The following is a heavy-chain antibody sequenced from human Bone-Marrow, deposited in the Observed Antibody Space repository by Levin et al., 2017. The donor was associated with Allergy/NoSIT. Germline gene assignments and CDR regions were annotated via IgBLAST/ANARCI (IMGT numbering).Heavy chain of an antibody. D-gene: IGHD5-12*01. J-gene: IGHJ4*02. CDR3: TTAQGYSGYDFDY. CDR1: GFTFSNAW. Sequence: GESLKISCAASGFTFSNAWMSWVRQAPGKGLEWVGRIKSKTDGGTTDYAAPVKGRFTISRDDSKNTLYLQMNSLKTEDTAVYYCTTAQGYSGYDFDYWGQGTLVTVSS. V-gene: IGHV3-15*01. CDR2: IKSKTDGGTT.